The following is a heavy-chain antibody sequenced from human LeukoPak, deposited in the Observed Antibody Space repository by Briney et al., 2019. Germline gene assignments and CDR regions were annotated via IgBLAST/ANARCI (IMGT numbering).Heavy chain of an antibody. CDR2: INQNGGET. Sequence: PGGSLRLSCAVSGFTFSDFWMNWVRRSPGKGLEWVASINQNGGETSYVDSVKGRFTISRDNPKNSLYLQISSLRAEDTAVYYCARDGTAPGLYFDLWGQGTLVTVSS. CDR3: ARDGTAPGLYFDL. J-gene: IGHJ4*01. D-gene: IGHD6-13*01. V-gene: IGHV3-7*01. CDR1: GFTFSDFW.